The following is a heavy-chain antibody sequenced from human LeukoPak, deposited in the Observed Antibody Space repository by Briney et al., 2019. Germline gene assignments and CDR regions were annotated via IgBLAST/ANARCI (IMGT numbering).Heavy chain of an antibody. CDR3: ARGPGFTANTGYPKWYFDL. CDR1: AYTFTAYY. Sequence: GASVKVSCKASAYTFTAYYMHWVRQAPGQGLEWMGWINPNSGGTNYAQKFQGRVTMTRDTSISTAYMELSSLKSDDTAVYSCARGPGFTANTGYPKWYFDLWGPGTLVTVSS. V-gene: IGHV1-2*02. J-gene: IGHJ2*01. CDR2: INPNSGGT. D-gene: IGHD4/OR15-4a*01.